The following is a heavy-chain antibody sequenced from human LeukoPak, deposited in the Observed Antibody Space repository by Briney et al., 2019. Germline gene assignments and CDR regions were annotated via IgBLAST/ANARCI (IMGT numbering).Heavy chain of an antibody. V-gene: IGHV3-23*01. CDR2: ISGSGGST. Sequence: GGSLRLSCAASGFTFSSYAMSWVRQAPGKGLEWVSAISGSGGSTYYADSVKGRFTISRDNSKNTLYLQMNSLRAEDTAVYYCASSRLGAYYYYGMDVWGQGTTVTVSS. CDR3: ASSRLGAYYYYGMDV. D-gene: IGHD6-25*01. CDR1: GFTFSSYA. J-gene: IGHJ6*02.